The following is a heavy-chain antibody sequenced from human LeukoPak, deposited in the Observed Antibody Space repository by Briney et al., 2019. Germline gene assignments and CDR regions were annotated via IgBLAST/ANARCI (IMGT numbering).Heavy chain of an antibody. J-gene: IGHJ4*02. D-gene: IGHD5-24*01. V-gene: IGHV4-39*07. CDR1: GGSFSSSSYY. CDR2: VYYGGTN. CDR3: ARGEWLGCFDY. Sequence: AETLSLTCTVSGGSFSSSSYYWNWIRQTPGKGLEWIGSVYYGGTNNYNPSLNSRAIISVNTTDNQFSLMLSSVTDADTAVYYCARGEWLGCFDYWGQGTLVTVSS.